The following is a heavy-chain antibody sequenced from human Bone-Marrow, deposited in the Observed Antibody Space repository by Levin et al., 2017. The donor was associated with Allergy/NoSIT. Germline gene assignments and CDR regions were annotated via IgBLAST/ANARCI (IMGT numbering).Heavy chain of an antibody. J-gene: IGHJ5*01. V-gene: IGHV4-59*08. D-gene: IGHD2-2*01. CDR1: GASISSFY. CDR3: ARQAVPAAMNGFDS. Sequence: SQTLSLTCTVSGASISSFYWSWIRQPPGKGLEWIGYIYYSGITNYSPPLKSRVSMSADMSRNQFYLTMSSVTAADTAVYYCARQAVPAAMNGFDSWGQGTLVTVSS. CDR2: IYYSGIT.